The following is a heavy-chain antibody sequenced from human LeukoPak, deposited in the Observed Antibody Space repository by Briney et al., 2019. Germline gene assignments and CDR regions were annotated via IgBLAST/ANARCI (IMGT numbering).Heavy chain of an antibody. CDR1: GYTFTSYD. V-gene: IGHV1-8*01. J-gene: IGHJ4*02. Sequence: ASVKVSCRASGYTFTSYDINWVRQATGQGLEWMGWMNPNSGNTGYAQKFQGRVTMTRNTSISTAYVELSSLRSEDTAIYYCARGVGIVSTISKKHFDDWGQGTLVTVSS. D-gene: IGHD5/OR15-5a*01. CDR3: ARGVGIVSTISKKHFDD. CDR2: MNPNSGNT.